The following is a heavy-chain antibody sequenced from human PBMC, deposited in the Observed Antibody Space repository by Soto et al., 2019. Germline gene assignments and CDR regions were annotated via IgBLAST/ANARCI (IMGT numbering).Heavy chain of an antibody. Sequence: QITLKESGPTLVKPTQTLTLTCTFSGFSLSTSGVGVGWIRQPPGKALEWLALIYWDDDKRYSPSLKSRLTITKDTSKNQVVLTMTNMDPVDTATYYCAHRPNDYIWGSYRGDAFDIWGQGTMVTVSS. V-gene: IGHV2-5*02. D-gene: IGHD3-16*02. CDR1: GFSLSTSGVG. J-gene: IGHJ3*02. CDR3: AHRPNDYIWGSYRGDAFDI. CDR2: IYWDDDK.